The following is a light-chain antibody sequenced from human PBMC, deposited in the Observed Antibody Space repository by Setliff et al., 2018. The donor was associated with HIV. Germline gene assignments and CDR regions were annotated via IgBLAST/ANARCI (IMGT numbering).Light chain of an antibody. CDR2: DVS. V-gene: IGLV2-11*01. CDR1: SSDVGDYNY. CDR3: CSHAGSYTYV. Sequence: QSARTQPRSVSGSPGQSVTISCTGTSSDVGDYNYVSWYQHHPGKAPKLRIYDVSKRPSGVPDRFSGSKSGNTASLTISGLQAEDEADYYCCSHAGSYTYVFGTGTKVTVL. J-gene: IGLJ1*01.